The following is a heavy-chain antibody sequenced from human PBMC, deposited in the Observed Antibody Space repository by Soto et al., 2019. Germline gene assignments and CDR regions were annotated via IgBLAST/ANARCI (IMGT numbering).Heavy chain of an antibody. Sequence: SETLSLTCTVSGGSISSYYWSWIRQPPGKGLEWIGYIYYSGSTNYNPSLKSRVTISVDTSKNQFSLKLSSVTAADTAVYYCTRSVRNWFDPWGQGTLVTVSS. CDR2: IYYSGST. J-gene: IGHJ5*02. V-gene: IGHV4-59*01. CDR1: GGSISSYY. CDR3: TRSVRNWFDP.